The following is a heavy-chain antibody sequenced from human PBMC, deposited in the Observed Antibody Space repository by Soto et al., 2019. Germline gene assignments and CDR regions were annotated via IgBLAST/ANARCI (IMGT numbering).Heavy chain of an antibody. V-gene: IGHV4-59*01. CDR3: ARVQEDYGSGKVFDY. CDR2: IYYSGST. CDR1: GGSISSYY. D-gene: IGHD3-10*01. J-gene: IGHJ4*02. Sequence: SETLSLTCTVSGGSISSYYWSWIRQPPGKGLEWIGYIYYSGSTNYNPSLKSRVTISVDTSKNQFSLKLSSVTAADTAVYYCARVQEDYGSGKVFDYWGQGTLVTVSS.